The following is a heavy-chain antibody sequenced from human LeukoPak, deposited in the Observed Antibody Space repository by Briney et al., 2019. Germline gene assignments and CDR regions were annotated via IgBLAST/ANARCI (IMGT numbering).Heavy chain of an antibody. CDR2: INPNSGGT. CDR3: ARVSGQWLAPYFDY. CDR1: GYTFTGYY. Sequence: ASVKVSCKASGYTFTGYYMHWVRQAPGQGLEWMGWINPNSGGTNYAQKFQGRVTMTRDTSISTAYMELSRQRSDDTAVYYCARVSGQWLAPYFDYWGQGTLVTVSS. J-gene: IGHJ4*02. V-gene: IGHV1-2*02. D-gene: IGHD6-19*01.